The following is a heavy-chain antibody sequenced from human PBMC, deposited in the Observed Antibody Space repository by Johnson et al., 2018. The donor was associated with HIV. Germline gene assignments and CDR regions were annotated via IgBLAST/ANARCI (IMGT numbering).Heavy chain of an antibody. J-gene: IGHJ3*02. D-gene: IGHD5-18*01. Sequence: EVQLVESGGGVVRPGGSLRLSCAASGFTFDDYGMSWVRQAPGKGLEWVSGITWNGGSTGYADSVKGRFTISRDNAKNSLYLQMNSLRAEDTALYYCARSEGYSYGYNDAFDIWGQGTMVTVSS. V-gene: IGHV3-20*04. CDR3: ARSEGYSYGYNDAFDI. CDR1: GFTFDDYG. CDR2: ITWNGGST.